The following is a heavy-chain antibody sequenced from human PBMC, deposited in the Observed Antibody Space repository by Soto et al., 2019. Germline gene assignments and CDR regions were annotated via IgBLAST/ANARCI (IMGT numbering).Heavy chain of an antibody. CDR1: GFTFSSYS. J-gene: IGHJ6*02. CDR3: ARDLIAGYGMDV. CDR2: ISSSSSTI. V-gene: IGHV3-48*02. D-gene: IGHD2-15*01. Sequence: GGSLRLSCAASGFTFSSYSMNWVRQAPGKGLEWVSYISSSSSTIYYADSVKGRFTISRDDAKNSLYLQMNSLRDEDTAVYYCARDLIAGYGMDVWGQGTTVTAP.